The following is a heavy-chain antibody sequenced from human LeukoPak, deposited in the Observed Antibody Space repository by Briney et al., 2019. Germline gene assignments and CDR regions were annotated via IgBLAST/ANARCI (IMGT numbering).Heavy chain of an antibody. CDR3: ARSLKLRALTNDAFDI. V-gene: IGHV3-30-3*01. J-gene: IGHJ3*02. CDR2: ISYDGSNK. Sequence: GRSLRLSCAASGFTFSSYAMHWVRQAPGKGLEWVAVISYDGSNKYYADSVKGRFTISRDNSKNTLYLQMNSLRAEDTAVYYCARSLKLRALTNDAFDIWGQGTMVTVSS. D-gene: IGHD1-26*01. CDR1: GFTFSSYA.